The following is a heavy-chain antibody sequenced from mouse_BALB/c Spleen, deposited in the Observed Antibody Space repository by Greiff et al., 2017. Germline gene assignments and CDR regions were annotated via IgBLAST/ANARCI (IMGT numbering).Heavy chain of an antibody. V-gene: IGHV14-3*02. CDR1: GFNIKDTY. D-gene: IGHD1-2*01. Sequence: DVQLQESGAELVKPGASVKLSCTASGFNIKDTYMHWVKQRPEQGLEWIGRIDPANGNTKYDPKFQGKATITADTSSNTAYLQLSSLTSEDTAVYYCARFITTAFDYWGQGTTLTVSS. CDR2: IDPANGNT. CDR3: ARFITTAFDY. J-gene: IGHJ2*01.